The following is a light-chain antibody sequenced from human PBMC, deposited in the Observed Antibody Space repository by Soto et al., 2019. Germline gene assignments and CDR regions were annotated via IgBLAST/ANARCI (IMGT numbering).Light chain of an antibody. Sequence: DIQMTQSPSSLSASVGDRVTITCRASQSISSYLNWYQQKPGKAPKLLIYAGSSLQSGVPSRFSGRGFGADFTLPISSLQPEDFATYYCQQTYSIPVTFGQGTKLEIK. J-gene: IGKJ2*01. CDR1: QSISSY. V-gene: IGKV1-39*01. CDR2: AGS. CDR3: QQTYSIPVT.